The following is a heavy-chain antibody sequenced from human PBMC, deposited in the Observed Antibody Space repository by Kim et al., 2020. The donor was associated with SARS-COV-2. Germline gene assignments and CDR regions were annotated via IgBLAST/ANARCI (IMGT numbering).Heavy chain of an antibody. CDR2: T. Sequence: TNYTPSLKSRVTISVDTSKNQFSLKLSSVTAADTAVYYCAREGWFGGFDYWGQGTLVTVSS. J-gene: IGHJ4*02. D-gene: IGHD3-10*01. V-gene: IGHV4-59*01. CDR3: AREGWFGGFDY.